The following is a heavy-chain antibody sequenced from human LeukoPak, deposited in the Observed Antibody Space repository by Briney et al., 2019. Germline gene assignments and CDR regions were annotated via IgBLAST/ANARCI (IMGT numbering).Heavy chain of an antibody. J-gene: IGHJ5*02. CDR2: INANSGAT. D-gene: IGHD4-17*01. V-gene: IGHV1-2*02. CDR3: ARGGTVTAYWFDP. CDR1: GFTFTAYL. Sequence: ASVKVSCKASGFTFTAYLIYWVRQAPGQGLEWMGWINANSGATNYAQKFQGRVTMTRDTSISTAYMELNRLRSDDTAVYYCARGGTVTAYWFDPWGQGTMVTVSS.